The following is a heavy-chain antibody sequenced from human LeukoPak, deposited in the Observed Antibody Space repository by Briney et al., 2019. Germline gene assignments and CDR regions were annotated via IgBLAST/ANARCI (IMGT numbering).Heavy chain of an antibody. V-gene: IGHV4-59*01. D-gene: IGHD5-12*01. Sequence: SETLSLTCTVSGGSISTYYWSWIRQPPGRGLEWIGYVFYSGNTRYNPSLKSRVSISIDTSKNQFSLKLSSVTAADTAVYYCARDSGYDSDAFAIWGQGTVVTVSS. CDR2: VFYSGNT. J-gene: IGHJ3*02. CDR1: GGSISTYY. CDR3: ARDSGYDSDAFAI.